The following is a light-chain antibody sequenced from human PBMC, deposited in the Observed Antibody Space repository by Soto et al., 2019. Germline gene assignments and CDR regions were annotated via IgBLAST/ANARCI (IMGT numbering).Light chain of an antibody. Sequence: EVVMTQSPATLSVSPGESATLSCRSSQTISTDLAWYQQRPGQPPRLLIYGASTRATGTPARFSGSGSGTEFTLAISDLQSEDFAVYYCQQYNNWPKWTFGQGTNVELK. CDR1: QTISTD. CDR3: QQYNNWPKWT. CDR2: GAS. J-gene: IGKJ1*01. V-gene: IGKV3-15*01.